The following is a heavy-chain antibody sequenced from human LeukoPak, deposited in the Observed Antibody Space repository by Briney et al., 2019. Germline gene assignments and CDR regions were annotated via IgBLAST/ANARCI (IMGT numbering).Heavy chain of an antibody. J-gene: IGHJ4*02. V-gene: IGHV1-18*01. CDR3: ASCLTIFGVVH. CDR2: ITMINGNT. D-gene: IGHD3-3*01. Sequence: GASVKVSCKASGYNFNTYGLSGVRQAPGQGLEGMGWITMINGNTDYAEKLQGRVTMTIDTSTSTAYMGVRSLRSDDTAVYSCASCLTIFGVVHWGQGNLLTASS. CDR1: GYNFNTYG.